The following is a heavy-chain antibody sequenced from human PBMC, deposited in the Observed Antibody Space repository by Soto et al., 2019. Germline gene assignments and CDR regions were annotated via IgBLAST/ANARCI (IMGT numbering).Heavy chain of an antibody. CDR1: GDSVTSHY. CDR2: MHYTGFS. Sequence: SETLSLTCSFSGDSVTSHYLTWIRQSPEKGLEWIGYMHYTGFSHYNPSLKSRLTISVDRSKNQFSLQLTSVTAEDTAVYYCARGIYCSGGSCSDYWGQGTLVTVSS. D-gene: IGHD2-15*01. V-gene: IGHV4-59*02. CDR3: ARGIYCSGGSCSDY. J-gene: IGHJ4*02.